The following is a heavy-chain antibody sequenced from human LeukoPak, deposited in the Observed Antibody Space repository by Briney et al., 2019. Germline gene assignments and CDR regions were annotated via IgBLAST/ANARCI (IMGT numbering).Heavy chain of an antibody. V-gene: IGHV3-30*03. J-gene: IGHJ6*02. CDR1: GFTFSSYG. CDR2: ISYDGSNE. Sequence: GGSLRLSCAASGFTFSSYGMHWVRQAPGKGLEWVALISYDGSNEYYADSVRGRFTISRDNSKFTRYMQMNSLRAEDTAVYYCARVRAGYCTSTSCYTGMDVWGQGTTVTVSS. D-gene: IGHD2-2*01. CDR3: ARVRAGYCTSTSCYTGMDV.